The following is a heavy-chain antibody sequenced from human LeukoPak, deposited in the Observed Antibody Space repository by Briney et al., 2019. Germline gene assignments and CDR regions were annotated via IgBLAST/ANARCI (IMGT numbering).Heavy chain of an antibody. D-gene: IGHD3-22*01. CDR1: GFTFSSYW. CDR2: INSDGSST. J-gene: IGHJ4*02. CDR3: ARGPPPYYYDSSGYYFS. V-gene: IGHV3-74*01. Sequence: PGGSLRLSCAASGFTFSSYWMHWVRQAPGKGLVWVSRINSDGSSTSYADSVKGRFTISRDNAKNTLYLQMNSLRAEDTAVYYCARGPPPYYYDSSGYYFSWGQGTLVTVSS.